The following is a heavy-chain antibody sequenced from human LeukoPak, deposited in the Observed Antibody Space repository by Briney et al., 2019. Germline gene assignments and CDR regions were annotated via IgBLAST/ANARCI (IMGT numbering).Heavy chain of an antibody. D-gene: IGHD6-13*01. J-gene: IGHJ4*02. V-gene: IGHV3-23*01. CDR2: ISGSGGTT. CDR3: ARAYSSSTEDY. CDR1: GVIFSRYA. Sequence: GGSLRLSCAASGVIFSRYAMGWVRQPPGKGLEWVSTISGSGGTTYYADSVKGRFTISRDNAKNSLYLQMNSLRAEDTAVYYCARAYSSSTEDYWGQGTLVTVSS.